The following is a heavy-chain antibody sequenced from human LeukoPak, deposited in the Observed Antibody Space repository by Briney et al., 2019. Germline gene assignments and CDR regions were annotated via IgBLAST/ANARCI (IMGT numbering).Heavy chain of an antibody. CDR2: IRYDGSNK. V-gene: IGHV3-30*02. Sequence: GGSLRLSCAASGFTFSSYSMNWVRQAPGKGLEWVAFIRYDGSNKYYADSVKGRFTISRDNSKNTLYLQMNSLRAEDTAVYYCAKDHRGTMIVVVITYFDYWGQGTLVTVSS. CDR1: GFTFSSYS. CDR3: AKDHRGTMIVVVITYFDY. J-gene: IGHJ4*02. D-gene: IGHD3-22*01.